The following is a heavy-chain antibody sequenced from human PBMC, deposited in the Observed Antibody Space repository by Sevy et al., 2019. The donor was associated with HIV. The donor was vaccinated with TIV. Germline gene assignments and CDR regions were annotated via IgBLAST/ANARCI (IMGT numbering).Heavy chain of an antibody. J-gene: IGHJ4*02. CDR2: INSDGSST. CDR3: ARGYCSSTSCYGSKYYFDY. V-gene: IGHV3-74*01. Sequence: GGSLRLSCAASGFTFSSYWMHWVRQAPGKGLVWVSRINSDGSSTSYADSVKGRFTISRDNAKNTLYLQMNSLRAGDTAVYYCARGYCSSTSCYGSKYYFDYWGQGTLVTVSS. CDR1: GFTFSSYW. D-gene: IGHD2-2*01.